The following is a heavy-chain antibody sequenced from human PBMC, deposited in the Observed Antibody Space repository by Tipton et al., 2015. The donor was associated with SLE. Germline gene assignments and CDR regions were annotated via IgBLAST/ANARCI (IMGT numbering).Heavy chain of an antibody. V-gene: IGHV4-59*11. CDR1: GGSIKSHY. CDR3: ARHRRITLLRGLILPY. J-gene: IGHJ4*02. Sequence: TLSLTCTVSGGSIKSHYYHWIRQPPGKGLEWIGTIYDSGTTNYNPSLRSRVTMSIDTSKNQFSLKVNSVTAADTAVYYCARHRRITLLRGLILPYWGQGTLVTVSS. D-gene: IGHD3-10*01. CDR2: IYDSGTT.